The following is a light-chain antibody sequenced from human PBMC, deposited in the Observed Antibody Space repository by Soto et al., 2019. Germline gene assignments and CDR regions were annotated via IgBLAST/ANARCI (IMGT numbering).Light chain of an antibody. CDR1: QSVSSS. CDR2: GAS. Sequence: EIVLTQSPVTLSLSPGERATLSCGASQSVSSSFLAWYQQKAGQAPRLLIYGASTRDTGIPARFSGSGSGTEFTLTISSLQSEDFAVYHCQQYNKWPPTFGQGTKVDI. V-gene: IGKV3-15*01. J-gene: IGKJ1*01. CDR3: QQYNKWPPT.